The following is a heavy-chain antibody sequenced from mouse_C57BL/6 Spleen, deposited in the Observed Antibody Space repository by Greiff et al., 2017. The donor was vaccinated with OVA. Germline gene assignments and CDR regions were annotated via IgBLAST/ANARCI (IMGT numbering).Heavy chain of an antibody. D-gene: IGHD2-4*01. CDR1: GFSFNTYA. J-gene: IGHJ3*01. CDR2: IRSKSNNYAT. V-gene: IGHV10-1*01. Sequence: EVMLVESGGGLVQPKGSLKLSCAASGFSFNTYAMNWVRQAPGKGLEWVARIRSKSNNYATYYAASVKARFTISRDDAESMLDLQMNNWKTEDTAMYYCVRTGDYDSWFAYWGKGTLVTVSA. CDR3: VRTGDYDSWFAY.